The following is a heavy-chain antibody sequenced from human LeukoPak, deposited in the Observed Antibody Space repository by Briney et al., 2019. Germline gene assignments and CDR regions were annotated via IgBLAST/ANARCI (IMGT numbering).Heavy chain of an antibody. V-gene: IGHV3-48*01. CDR2: ISSSSSTI. D-gene: IGHD4-17*01. J-gene: IGHJ4*02. Sequence: PGGSLRLSCAASGFTFSSYWMHWVRQAPGKGMEWVSYISSSSSTIYYADSVKGRFTISRDNAKNSLFLQMNSLRVEDTAVYYCARDTVFDYWGQGTLVTVSS. CDR3: ARDTVFDY. CDR1: GFTFSSYW.